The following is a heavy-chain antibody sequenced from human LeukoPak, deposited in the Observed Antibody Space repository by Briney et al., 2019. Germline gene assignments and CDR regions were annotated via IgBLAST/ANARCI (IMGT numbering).Heavy chain of an antibody. D-gene: IGHD3-10*01. Sequence: ASVKVSCKASGYTFTSYDINWVRQATGQGLEWMGWMNPNSGNTGYAQKFQGRVTMTRSTSISTAYMELSSLRSEDTAVYYCARGRPRSLLWFGEFHPGFDPWGQGTLVTVSS. V-gene: IGHV1-8*01. CDR1: GYTFTSYD. J-gene: IGHJ5*02. CDR3: ARGRPRSLLWFGEFHPGFDP. CDR2: MNPNSGNT.